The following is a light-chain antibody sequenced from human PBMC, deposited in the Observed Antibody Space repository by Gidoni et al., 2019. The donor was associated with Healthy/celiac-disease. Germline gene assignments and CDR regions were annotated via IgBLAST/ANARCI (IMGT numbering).Light chain of an antibody. CDR2: AAS. Sequence: IQMTQSPSSMSASVGDRFTITGRASQSISSYLNWYPQKPGKAPKLLIYAASSLQSGVPSRFSGSGSGTDFTLSIISLQPEDFATYYCQQSYSTQWTFGQGTKVEIK. J-gene: IGKJ1*01. V-gene: IGKV1-39*01. CDR1: QSISSY. CDR3: QQSYSTQWT.